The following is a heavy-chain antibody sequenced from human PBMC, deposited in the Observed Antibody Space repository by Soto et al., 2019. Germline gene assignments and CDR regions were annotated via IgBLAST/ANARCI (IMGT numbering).Heavy chain of an antibody. V-gene: IGHV1-69*08. CDR3: ARDPLTYYYDSSGYPEDYYYYGMDV. CDR1: GGTFSSYT. Sequence: QVQLVQSGAEVKKPGSSVKVSCKASGGTFSSYTISWVRQAPGQGLEWMGRIIPILGIANYAQKFQGRVTITADKSTSTAYMELSSLRSEDTAVYYCARDPLTYYYDSSGYPEDYYYYGMDVWGQGTTVTVPS. J-gene: IGHJ6*02. D-gene: IGHD3-22*01. CDR2: IIPILGIA.